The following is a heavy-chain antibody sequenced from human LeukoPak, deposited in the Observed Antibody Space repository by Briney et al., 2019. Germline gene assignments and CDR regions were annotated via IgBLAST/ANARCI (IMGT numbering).Heavy chain of an antibody. J-gene: IGHJ4*02. D-gene: IGHD3-10*01. CDR1: GFSLSTSRVS. CDR2: SYWDDDK. Sequence: SGPTLVKPTQTLTLTCTFSGFSLSTSRVSVGLIRQPPGKALEWLALSYWDDDKRYSPSLKSRLTITKDTSKNQVVLTMTNMDPVDTATYYCAHRRSPNYYGSGSYPYFDYWGQGTLVTVSS. V-gene: IGHV2-5*02. CDR3: AHRRSPNYYGSGSYPYFDY.